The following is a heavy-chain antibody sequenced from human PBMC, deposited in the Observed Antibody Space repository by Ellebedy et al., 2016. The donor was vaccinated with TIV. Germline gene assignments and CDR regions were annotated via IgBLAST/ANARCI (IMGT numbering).Heavy chain of an antibody. D-gene: IGHD6-19*01. J-gene: IGHJ4*02. Sequence: GESLKISCAASGFTFSSYWMSWVRQAPGKGLEWVANIKQDGSEKYYVDSVKGRFTISRDNAKNSLYLQMNSLRAEDTAVYYCAREMPTVVGTPDYWGQGTLVTVSS. CDR2: IKQDGSEK. V-gene: IGHV3-7*01. CDR1: GFTFSSYW. CDR3: AREMPTVVGTPDY.